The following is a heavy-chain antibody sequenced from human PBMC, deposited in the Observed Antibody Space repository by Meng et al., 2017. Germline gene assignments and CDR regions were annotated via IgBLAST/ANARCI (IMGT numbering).Heavy chain of an antibody. Sequence: ASVKVSCKASGYTFTGYYMHWVRQAPGQGLEWMGWINPNSGGTNYAQKFQGRVTMTRDTSISTAYMELSRLRSDDTAVYYCARELSTMIVPGGWFDPWGQGTLVTVSS. CDR3: ARELSTMIVPGGWFDP. V-gene: IGHV1-2*02. D-gene: IGHD3-22*01. CDR2: INPNSGGT. J-gene: IGHJ5*02. CDR1: GYTFTGYY.